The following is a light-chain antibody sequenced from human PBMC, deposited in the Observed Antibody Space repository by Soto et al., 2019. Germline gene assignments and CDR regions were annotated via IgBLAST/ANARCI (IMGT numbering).Light chain of an antibody. V-gene: IGKV3-20*01. CDR2: GAS. CDR1: QSVSGKY. Sequence: IVLTQSPGTLSLSPGERASLSCRASQSVSGKYLAWYQQKPGQAPRLLIFGASSRATGIPDRFSGSGSGTDFTLTISRLEPEDFAVYYCQQYGNSAWTFGQGTKVDIK. CDR3: QQYGNSAWT. J-gene: IGKJ1*01.